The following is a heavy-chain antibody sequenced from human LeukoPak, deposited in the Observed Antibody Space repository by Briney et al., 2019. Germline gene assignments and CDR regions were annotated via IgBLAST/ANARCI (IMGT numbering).Heavy chain of an antibody. J-gene: IGHJ4*02. Sequence: SETLSLTCAVYGGSFSGYYWSWIRQPPGKGLEWIGEINHSGSTNYNPSLKSRVTISVDTSKNQFSLKLSSVTAADTAVYYCARGYSSGWYVTILDYWGQGTLVTVSS. CDR1: GGSFSGYY. CDR2: INHSGST. V-gene: IGHV4-34*01. D-gene: IGHD6-19*01. CDR3: ARGYSSGWYVTILDY.